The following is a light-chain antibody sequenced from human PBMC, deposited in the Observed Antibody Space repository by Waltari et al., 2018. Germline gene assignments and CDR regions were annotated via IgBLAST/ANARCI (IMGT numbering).Light chain of an antibody. CDR1: QSIRNY. CDR2: GAS. V-gene: IGKV3-20*01. J-gene: IGKJ1*01. CDR3: QQYERFPGT. Sequence: ELMLTQSPGTLSLSPGERATLSRRASQSIRNYLAWSQQKPGQAPRLLIYGASTRDSGIPDRFSGSGSGTDFSLTISRLQPQDFAVYYCQQYERFPGTFGQGTKVEIK.